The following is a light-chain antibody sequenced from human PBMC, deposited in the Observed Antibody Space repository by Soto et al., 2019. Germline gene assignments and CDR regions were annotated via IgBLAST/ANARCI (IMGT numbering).Light chain of an antibody. CDR2: AAS. V-gene: IGKV1D-12*01. CDR1: QSISNY. Sequence: DIQMTQSPSSVSASVGDRVTITCRASQSISNYLAWYQHKPGKAPKLLIYAASALQSGVTLRFSGSGSGTYVTLTISSLQPEDFATYFCQQAHIVPFTFGQGTRLEIK. J-gene: IGKJ5*01. CDR3: QQAHIVPFT.